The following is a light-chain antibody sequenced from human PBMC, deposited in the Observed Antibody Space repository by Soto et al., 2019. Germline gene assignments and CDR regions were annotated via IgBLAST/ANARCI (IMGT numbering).Light chain of an antibody. CDR3: QQYGSSPPRT. J-gene: IGKJ1*01. CDR1: QSVSSSY. CDR2: GAS. V-gene: IGKV3-20*01. Sequence: EILMTQSPATLSVSPGERATLSCRASQSVSSSYLAWYQQKPGQAPRLLIYGASSRATGIPDRFSGSGSGTDFTLTISRLEPEDFAVYYCQQYGSSPPRTFGQGTKVDIK.